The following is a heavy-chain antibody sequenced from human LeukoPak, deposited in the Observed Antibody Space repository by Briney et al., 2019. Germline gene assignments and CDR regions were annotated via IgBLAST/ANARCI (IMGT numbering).Heavy chain of an antibody. CDR1: GGSFSGYY. CDR2: INHSGST. J-gene: IGHJ5*02. CDR3: ARGRRFWSGYSSYNWFDP. D-gene: IGHD3-3*01. V-gene: IGHV4-34*01. Sequence: SETLSLTCAVYGGSFSGYYWSWIRQSPGKGLEWIGEINHSGSTNYNPSLKSRVTISVDTSKNQFSLKLSSVTAADTAVYYCARGRRFWSGYSSYNWFDPWGQGTLVTVSS.